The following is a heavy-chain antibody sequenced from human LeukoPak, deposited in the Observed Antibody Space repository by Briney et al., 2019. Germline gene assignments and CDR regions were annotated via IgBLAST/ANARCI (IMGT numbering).Heavy chain of an antibody. Sequence: PSETLSLTCAVYGGSLSGYYWSWVRQPPGKGLEWIGEINHSGSTNYNPSLKSRVTISLDTSKNQFSLKLTSVTAADTAVYYCASEVRGDGFDYWGQGTLVTVSS. V-gene: IGHV4-34*01. J-gene: IGHJ4*02. CDR2: INHSGST. CDR3: ASEVRGDGFDY. D-gene: IGHD3-10*01. CDR1: GGSLSGYY.